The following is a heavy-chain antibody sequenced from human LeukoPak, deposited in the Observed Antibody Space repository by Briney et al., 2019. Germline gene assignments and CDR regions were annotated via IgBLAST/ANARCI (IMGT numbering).Heavy chain of an antibody. Sequence: GGSLRLSCAASGLAFSTYAMSWVRQAPGKGLEWVSGINNNGGETYYADSVKGRFTISRDNSKNTLYLQMNSLRAEDTAVYYCSKAPYYVLPCFDYWGQGALVTVSS. CDR2: INNNGGET. CDR3: SKAPYYVLPCFDY. V-gene: IGHV3-23*01. J-gene: IGHJ4*02. CDR1: GLAFSTYA. D-gene: IGHD3-10*01.